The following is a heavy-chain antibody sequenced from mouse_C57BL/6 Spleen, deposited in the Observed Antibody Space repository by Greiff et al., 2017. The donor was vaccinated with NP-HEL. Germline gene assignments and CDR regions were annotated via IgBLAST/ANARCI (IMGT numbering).Heavy chain of an antibody. CDR3: ARWDGSSYYFDY. Sequence: VQLQQSGAELARPGASVKLSCKASGYTFTSYGISWVKQRTGQGLEWIGEIYPRSGNTYYNEKFKGKATLTADKSSSTAYMELRSLTSEDSAVYFCARWDGSSYYFDYWGQGSTLTVSS. J-gene: IGHJ2*01. CDR2: IYPRSGNT. CDR1: GYTFTSYG. V-gene: IGHV1-81*01. D-gene: IGHD1-1*01.